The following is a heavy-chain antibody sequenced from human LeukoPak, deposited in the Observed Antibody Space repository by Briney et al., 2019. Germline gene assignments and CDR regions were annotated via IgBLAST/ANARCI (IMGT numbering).Heavy chain of an antibody. D-gene: IGHD6-13*01. CDR2: ISWNSGSI. Sequence: PGRSLRLSCAASGFTFDDYAMHWVRQAPGKGLEWVSGISWNSGSIGYADSVKGRFTISRDNFKNTLYLQMNSLRAEDTAVYFCAKAPYANSWYLFEYWGQGTLVTVSS. V-gene: IGHV3-9*01. CDR3: AKAPYANSWYLFEY. CDR1: GFTFDDYA. J-gene: IGHJ4*02.